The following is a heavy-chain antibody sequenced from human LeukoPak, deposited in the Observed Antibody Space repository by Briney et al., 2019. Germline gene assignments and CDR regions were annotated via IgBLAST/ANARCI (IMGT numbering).Heavy chain of an antibody. CDR2: IYYSGST. J-gene: IGHJ2*01. V-gene: IGHV4-59*01. CDR3: ARKVVGATGRWYFDL. CDR1: GGSISSYY. D-gene: IGHD1-26*01. Sequence: SETLSLTCTVSGGSISSYYWSWIRQPPGKGLEWIGYIYYSGSTNYNPSLKSRVTISVDTSKNQFSLKLSSVTAADTAVYYCARKVVGATGRWYFDLGGRGTLVTVSS.